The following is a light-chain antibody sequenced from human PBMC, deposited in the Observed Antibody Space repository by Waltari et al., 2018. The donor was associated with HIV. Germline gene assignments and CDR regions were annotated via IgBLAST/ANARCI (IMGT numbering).Light chain of an antibody. J-gene: IGLJ1*01. V-gene: IGLV2-11*01. CDR1: SSDVGSYNY. CDR2: DAM. CDR3: AAWDDSLNGYV. Sequence: QSALSQPRSVSGSPGQSITISCTGTSSDVGSYNYVSWYQHHPGKAPKLMIYDAMKRPSGVPDRFSGSKSGNTAALTISGLQVEDEADYYCAAWDDSLNGYVFGTGTKVTVL.